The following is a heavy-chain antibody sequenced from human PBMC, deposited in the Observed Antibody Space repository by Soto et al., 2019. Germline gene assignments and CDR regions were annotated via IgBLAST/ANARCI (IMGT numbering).Heavy chain of an antibody. CDR1: GFTFSSYW. J-gene: IGHJ1*01. CDR3: AAPPMAVAGNVCFQH. D-gene: IGHD6-19*01. Sequence: EVQLVESGGGLVQPGGSLRLSCAASGFTFSSYWMSWVRQAPGKGLEWVANINPDGSAIYYVDSVKGRFTISRDNAKNSLYLQMNSLRAEDTAVYYCAAPPMAVAGNVCFQHWGQGTLVTVSS. CDR2: INPDGSAI. V-gene: IGHV3-7*01.